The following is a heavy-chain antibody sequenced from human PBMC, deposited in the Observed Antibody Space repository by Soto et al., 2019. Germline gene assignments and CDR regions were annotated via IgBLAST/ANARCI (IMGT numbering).Heavy chain of an antibody. CDR3: AREDTMVRGLIAFDI. D-gene: IGHD3-10*01. V-gene: IGHV3-21*01. Sequence: GGSLRLSCAASGFTFSSYSMNWVRQAPGKGLEWVSSISSSSSYIYYADSVKGRFTISRDNSKNTLYLQMNSLRAEDTAVYYCAREDTMVRGLIAFDIWGQGTMVTVSS. J-gene: IGHJ3*02. CDR2: ISSSSSYI. CDR1: GFTFSSYS.